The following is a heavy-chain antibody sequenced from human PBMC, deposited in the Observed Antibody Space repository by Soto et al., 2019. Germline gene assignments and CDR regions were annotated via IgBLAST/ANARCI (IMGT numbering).Heavy chain of an antibody. V-gene: IGHV1-69*06. CDR2: IIPMFGTT. CDR3: ARGVDPAAGAAPHYFHYGVDV. J-gene: IGHJ6*02. Sequence: QVQLVQSGPEVKKPGSSVKVSCKTSGDTFKKFAISWVRQAPGQGPEWMGGIIPMFGTTKCTQKFQGRVTFTADKSTGTAYMELTSLMSEDTATYFCARGVDPAAGAAPHYFHYGVDVWGQGTTVTVSS. D-gene: IGHD2-2*01. CDR1: GDTFKKFA.